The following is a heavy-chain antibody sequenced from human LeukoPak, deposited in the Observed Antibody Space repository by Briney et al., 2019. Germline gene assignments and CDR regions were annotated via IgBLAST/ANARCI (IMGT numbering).Heavy chain of an antibody. CDR2: VYSVGAT. D-gene: IGHD1-14*01. CDR1: GFIVSGNH. V-gene: IGHV3-66*01. CDR3: ATERPGSRTLDS. Sequence: GSLRLSCAASGFIVSGNHMNWVRLAPGKGLEWVSIVYSVGATYYEDSVKGGFTISRDDSKNIVYLQMNNLRSEDTAVYFCATERPGSRTLDSWGQGTLVTVSS. J-gene: IGHJ4*02.